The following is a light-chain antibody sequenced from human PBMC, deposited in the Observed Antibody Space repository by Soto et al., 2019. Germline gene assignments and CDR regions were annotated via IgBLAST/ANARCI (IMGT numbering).Light chain of an antibody. CDR3: KQSYSTPPYT. CDR1: QSISSY. V-gene: IGKV1-39*01. J-gene: IGKJ2*01. Sequence: DIQMTQSPSSLSASVGDRVTITCRASQSISSYLNWYQQKPGKAPKLLIYAASSLQSGVPSRFSGSGSGTDFPLTISSLQPEDFATYYCKQSYSTPPYTFGQGTKLEI. CDR2: AAS.